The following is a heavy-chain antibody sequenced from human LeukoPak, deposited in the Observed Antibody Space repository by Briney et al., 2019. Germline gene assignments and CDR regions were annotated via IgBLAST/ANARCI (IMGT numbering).Heavy chain of an antibody. D-gene: IGHD2-15*01. J-gene: IGHJ4*02. CDR2: ISGSGGST. V-gene: IGHV3-23*01. Sequence: PGGSLRLSCAASGFTFSSYGMSWVRQAPGKGLEWVSAISGSGGSTYYADSVKGRFTISRDNSKNTLYLQMTSLRAEDTALYYCAKERDLVRATYYFDSWGQGTLVTVSS. CDR1: GFTFSSYG. CDR3: AKERDLVRATYYFDS.